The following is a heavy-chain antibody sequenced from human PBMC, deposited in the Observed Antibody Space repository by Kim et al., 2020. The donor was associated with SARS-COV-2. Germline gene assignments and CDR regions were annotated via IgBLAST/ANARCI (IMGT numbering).Heavy chain of an antibody. CDR3: TTDTGPDY. CDR2: GGTT. J-gene: IGHJ4*02. V-gene: IGHV3-15*01. Sequence: GGTTDYAAPVKGRFTISRDDSKNTLYLQMNSLKTEDTAVYYCTTDTGPDYWGQGTLVTVSS. D-gene: IGHD1-1*01.